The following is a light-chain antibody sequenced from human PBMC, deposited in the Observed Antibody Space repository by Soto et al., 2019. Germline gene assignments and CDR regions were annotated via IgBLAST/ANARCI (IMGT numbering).Light chain of an antibody. CDR1: SSDVGGYNY. CDR2: DVS. CDR3: SSDTSSSTLV. Sequence: QSALTQPASVSGSPGQSITISCTGTSSDVGGYNYVSWYQQHPGKAPKLMIYDVSNRPSGVSNRFSVSKSGNTASLTISGLQAEDEADYYCSSDTSSSTLVFGTGTKLTVL. V-gene: IGLV2-14*01. J-gene: IGLJ1*01.